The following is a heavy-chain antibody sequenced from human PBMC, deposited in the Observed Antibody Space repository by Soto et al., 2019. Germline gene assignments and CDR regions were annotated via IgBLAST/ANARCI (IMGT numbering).Heavy chain of an antibody. D-gene: IGHD5-12*01. Sequence: QVRLQESGPGLVQPSETLSLTCSIFGGSMSGYDWNWIRQTPGKGVGWIGYFHHSGSPTNSSSLKIRVTISVVKSDKQSSLMLTSVTAAYTAVDSCARDPVDGYAFFDSWGQGVLVTVSS. J-gene: IGHJ5*02. CDR3: ARDPVDGYAFFDS. V-gene: IGHV4-59*01. CDR1: GGSMSGYD. CDR2: FHHSGSP.